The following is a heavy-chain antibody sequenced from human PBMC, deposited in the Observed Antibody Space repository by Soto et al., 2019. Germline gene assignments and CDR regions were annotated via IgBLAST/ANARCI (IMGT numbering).Heavy chain of an antibody. D-gene: IGHD3-10*01. CDR1: GFTSKDHA. V-gene: IGHV3-9*02. CDR2: IHWNSDRI. CDR3: LKETSPGGLDI. Sequence: EVRLVESGGGLVQPSRSLRLSCEATGFTSKDHAMHWIRQAPGKGLEWVSGIHWNSDRIDYAGSVRGRFTISRDNAKSSLYLQMNSLRPEDSALYLCLKETSPGGLDIWGQGTLVTVSS. J-gene: IGHJ4*02.